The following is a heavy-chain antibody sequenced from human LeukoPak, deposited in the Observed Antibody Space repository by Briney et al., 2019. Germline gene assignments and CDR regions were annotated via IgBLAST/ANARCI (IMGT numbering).Heavy chain of an antibody. D-gene: IGHD2-2*01. CDR2: LSGNGFNT. CDR3: ARVGFVVVPAARGYYYYMDV. J-gene: IGHJ6*03. V-gene: IGHV3-23*01. Sequence: GGSLRLSCGASGFTFSNYAMTWVRQAPGKGLERVSTLSGNGFNTYYADSVKGRFTISRDNAKNTLYLQMNSLRAEDTAVYYCARVGFVVVPAARGYYYYMDVWGKGTTVTVSS. CDR1: GFTFSNYA.